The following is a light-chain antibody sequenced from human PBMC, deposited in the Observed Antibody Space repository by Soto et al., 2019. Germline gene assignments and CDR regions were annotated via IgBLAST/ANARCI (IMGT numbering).Light chain of an antibody. J-gene: IGKJ1*01. CDR3: QQYGSSPQV. V-gene: IGKV3-20*01. CDR2: GAS. CDR1: QSVSSSY. Sequence: EIVLTQSPGTLSLSPGERATLSCRASQSVSSSYLAWYQQKPGQAPRLLIYGASSRATGIPDRFSGSGSGTDFTLTISSLGPEDFAVYYCQQYGSSPQVFGPGTKVEIK.